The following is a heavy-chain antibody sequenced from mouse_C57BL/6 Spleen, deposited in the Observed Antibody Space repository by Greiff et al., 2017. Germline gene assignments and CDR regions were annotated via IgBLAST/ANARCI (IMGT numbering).Heavy chain of an antibody. J-gene: IGHJ4*01. CDR1: GYTFTSYW. V-gene: IGHV1-64*01. CDR2: IHPNSGST. CDR3: AKEGYSNLYAMDY. D-gene: IGHD2-5*01. Sequence: QVQLQQPGAELVKPGASVKLSCKASGYTFTSYWMHWVKQRPGQGLEWIGMIHPNSGSTNYNEKFKSKATLTVDKSSSTAYMQLSSLTSEDSAVYDCAKEGYSNLYAMDYWGQGTSVTVSS.